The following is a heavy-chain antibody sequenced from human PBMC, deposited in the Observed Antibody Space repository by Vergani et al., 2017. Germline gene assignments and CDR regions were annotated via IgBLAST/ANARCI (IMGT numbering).Heavy chain of an antibody. D-gene: IGHD2-15*01. Sequence: QVQLQQWGAGLLKPSETLSLTCAVYGGSFSGYYWSWIRQPPGKGLEWIGEINHSGSTNYNPSLKSRVTISVDTSKNQFSLKLGSVTAADTAVYYCSSPPGYRGFGRGYCSGGSCYSPYYFDYWGQGTLVTVSS. CDR2: INHSGST. J-gene: IGHJ4*02. CDR3: SSPPGYRGFGRGYCSGGSCYSPYYFDY. CDR1: GGSFSGYY. V-gene: IGHV4-34*01.